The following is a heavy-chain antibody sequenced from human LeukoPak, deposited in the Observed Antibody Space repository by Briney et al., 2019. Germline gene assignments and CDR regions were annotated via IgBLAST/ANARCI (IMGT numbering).Heavy chain of an antibody. D-gene: IGHD6-13*01. Sequence: ASVKVSCKASGYTFISYYMHWVRQAPGQGLEWMGVINPSAGSTSYAQKFQGRVTMTRDTSTSTVYMELSSLRSEDTAVYYCARDLGSSWYWDIFDYWGQGTLVTVSS. J-gene: IGHJ4*02. CDR1: GYTFISYY. CDR2: INPSAGST. CDR3: ARDLGSSWYWDIFDY. V-gene: IGHV1-46*01.